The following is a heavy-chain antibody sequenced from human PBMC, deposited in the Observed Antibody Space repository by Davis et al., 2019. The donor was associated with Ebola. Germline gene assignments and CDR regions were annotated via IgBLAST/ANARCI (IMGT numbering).Heavy chain of an antibody. Sequence: PGGSLRLSCATSGFTFSSYAMSWVRQAPGKGLEWVSGINGGGVTTVYADSVKGRFTISRDNSRNTLSLEMNSLRAEDTAVYYCAKAPTGTTGTTWFDYWGQGTLVTVSS. V-gene: IGHV3-23*01. CDR1: GFTFSSYA. D-gene: IGHD1-1*01. CDR3: AKAPTGTTGTTWFDY. CDR2: INGGGVTT. J-gene: IGHJ4*02.